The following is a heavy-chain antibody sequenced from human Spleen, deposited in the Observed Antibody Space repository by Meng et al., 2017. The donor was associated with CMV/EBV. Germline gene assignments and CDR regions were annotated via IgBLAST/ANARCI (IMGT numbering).Heavy chain of an antibody. J-gene: IGHJ4*02. CDR1: GGSFSGYY. V-gene: IGHV4-34*01. CDR2: INHSGST. CDR3: ARGFRRILYYFDY. D-gene: IGHD2-15*01. Sequence: ESLKISCAVYGGSFSGYYWSWIRQPPGKGLEWIGEINHSGSTNYNPSLKSRVTISVDTSKNQFSLKLSSVTAADTAVYYCARGFRRILYYFDYWGQGTLVTVSS.